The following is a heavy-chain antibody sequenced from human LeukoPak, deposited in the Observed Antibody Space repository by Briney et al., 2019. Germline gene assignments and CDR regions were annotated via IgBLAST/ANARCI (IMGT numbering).Heavy chain of an antibody. Sequence: GASVKVSCKASGGTFSSYAISWVRQAPGQGLEWMGGIIPIFGTANYAQKFQGRVTITADKSTSTAYMELSSLRSEDTAVYYCARAGAYCGGDCYSNWFDPWGQGTLITVSS. D-gene: IGHD2-21*02. CDR3: ARAGAYCGGDCYSNWFDP. V-gene: IGHV1-69*06. CDR2: IIPIFGTA. CDR1: GGTFSSYA. J-gene: IGHJ5*02.